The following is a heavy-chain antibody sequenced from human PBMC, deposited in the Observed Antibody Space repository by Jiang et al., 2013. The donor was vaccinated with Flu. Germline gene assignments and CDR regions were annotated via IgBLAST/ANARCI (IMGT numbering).Heavy chain of an antibody. J-gene: IGHJ4*02. D-gene: IGHD3-10*01. CDR1: GGSISSSSYY. V-gene: IGHV4-39*01. Sequence: GSGLVKPSETLSLTCTVSGGSISSSSYYWGWIRQPPGRGLEWIGSIYYSGSTYYNPSLKSRVTISVDTSKNQFSLKLSSVTAADTAVYYCARHVWTLLWLPFDYWGQGTLVTVSS. CDR2: IYYSGST. CDR3: ARHVWTLLWLPFDY.